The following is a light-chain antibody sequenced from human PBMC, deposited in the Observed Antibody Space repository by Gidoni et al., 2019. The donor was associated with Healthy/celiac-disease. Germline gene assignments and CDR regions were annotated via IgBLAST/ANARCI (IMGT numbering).Light chain of an antibody. J-gene: IGLJ1*01. V-gene: IGLV3-21*03. CDR1: HIGSKS. CDR2: DDS. Sequence: SYVLTQPPSVSVAPGKTARITCGGNHIGSKSVHWYQQKPGQAPVLVVYDDSDRPSGNPERFSGSNSGNTATLTISRAEAGDEADYYCQVWDSSSDPYYVFGTGTKVTVL. CDR3: QVWDSSSDPYYV.